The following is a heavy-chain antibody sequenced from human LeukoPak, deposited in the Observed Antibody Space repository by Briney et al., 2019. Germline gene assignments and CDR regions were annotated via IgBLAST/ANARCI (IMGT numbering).Heavy chain of an antibody. Sequence: PGGSLRLSCAASGFTFSNYAMSWIRQPPGKGLEWIGYIYYSGGTNYNPSLKSRVSMSVDTSKNQFSLKLSSVTAADTAVYYCARGEQWLDPDYGQDYYYYYMDVWGKGTPVTVSS. V-gene: IGHV4-59*01. CDR3: ARGEQWLDPDYGQDYYYYYMDV. CDR1: GFTFSNYA. J-gene: IGHJ6*03. D-gene: IGHD6-19*01. CDR2: IYYSGGT.